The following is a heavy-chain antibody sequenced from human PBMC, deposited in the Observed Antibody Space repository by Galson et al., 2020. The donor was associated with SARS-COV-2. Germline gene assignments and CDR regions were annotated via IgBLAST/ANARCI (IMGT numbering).Heavy chain of an antibody. CDR3: ARGITIFGGVSTFGMDV. CDR1: GFIFSNYW. V-gene: IGHV3-74*01. Sequence: TGGSLRLSCAASGFIFSNYWMHWVRQAPGKGLVWVSRITSDGSSTTYADSVKGRFTISRDNAKNTLYLQMNSRRAEDTAVYYCARGITIFGGVSTFGMDVWGQGTTVTVSS. CDR2: ITSDGSST. D-gene: IGHD3-3*01. J-gene: IGHJ6*02.